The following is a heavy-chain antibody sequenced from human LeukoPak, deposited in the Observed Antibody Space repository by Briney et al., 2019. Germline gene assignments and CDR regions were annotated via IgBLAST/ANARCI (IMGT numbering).Heavy chain of an antibody. J-gene: IGHJ6*02. CDR3: ARDNWNYGSSMDV. CDR2: IYYSGST. V-gene: IGHV4-59*01. CDR1: GGSISSYY. D-gene: IGHD1-7*01. Sequence: SSETLSLTCSVSGGSISSYYWSWIRQPPGKGLEWIGYIYYSGSTNYNPSLKSRVTILVDTSKNQFSLKLSSVTAADTAVYYCARDNWNYGSSMDVWGQGTTVTVSS.